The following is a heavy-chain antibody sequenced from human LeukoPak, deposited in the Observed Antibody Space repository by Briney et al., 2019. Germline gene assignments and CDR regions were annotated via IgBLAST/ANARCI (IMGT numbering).Heavy chain of an antibody. V-gene: IGHV1-18*01. CDR3: ARVGIAAAGTAAPGHYYMDV. Sequence: GASVKVPCKASGYTFTSYGISWVRQAPGQGLEWMGWISAYNGNTNYAQKLQGRVTMTTDTSTSTAYMELRSLRSDDTAVYYCARVGIAAAGTAAPGHYYMDVWGKGTTVTVSS. D-gene: IGHD6-13*01. J-gene: IGHJ6*03. CDR2: ISAYNGNT. CDR1: GYTFTSYG.